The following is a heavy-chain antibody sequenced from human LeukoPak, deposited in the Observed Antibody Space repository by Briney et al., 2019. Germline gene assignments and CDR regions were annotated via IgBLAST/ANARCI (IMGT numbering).Heavy chain of an antibody. V-gene: IGHV1-8*01. CDR1: GYTFTTYD. CDR3: ARGPNKSDGGNSGSAWFDP. J-gene: IGHJ5*02. CDR2: MNPDSGNT. D-gene: IGHD4-23*01. Sequence: ASVKVSCKASGYTFTTYDINWVRQATGQGLEWMGWMNPDSGNTGYAQKFQGRVTMTRNTSISTAYMELSSLRSEGTAVYYCARGPNKSDGGNSGSAWFDPWGQGTLVTVSS.